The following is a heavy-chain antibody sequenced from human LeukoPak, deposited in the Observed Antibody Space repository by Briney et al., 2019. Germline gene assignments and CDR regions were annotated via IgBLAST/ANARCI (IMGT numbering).Heavy chain of an antibody. V-gene: IGHV3-23*01. CDR2: IGGSGGST. J-gene: IGHJ4*02. Sequence: GGSLRLSCAASVFTFSSYAMSWVRQAPGKGLGWVSLIGGSGGSTYYADSVTGRFTISRDNSKNTLYLQMNSLRAEDTAVYYCAEVVGATTRGYFDYWGQGPLVTVSS. CDR3: AEVVGATTRGYFDY. D-gene: IGHD1-26*01. CDR1: VFTFSSYA.